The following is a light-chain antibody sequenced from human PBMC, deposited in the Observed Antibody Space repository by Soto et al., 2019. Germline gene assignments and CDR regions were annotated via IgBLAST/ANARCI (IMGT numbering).Light chain of an antibody. Sequence: EIVLTQSPASLSLSPGERATLSCRASQGVSSNYLAWYQQKPGQAPRLLIHETSTRATGIPDRFGGSGSGTDFTLTISRLEPEDSAVYYCQQYGSAPSLFTFGPGTKVDIK. V-gene: IGKV3-20*01. CDR1: QGVSSNY. CDR2: ETS. J-gene: IGKJ3*01. CDR3: QQYGSAPSLFT.